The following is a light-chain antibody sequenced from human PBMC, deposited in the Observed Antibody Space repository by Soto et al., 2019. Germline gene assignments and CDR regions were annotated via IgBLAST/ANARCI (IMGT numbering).Light chain of an antibody. CDR2: DTS. Sequence: EIVLTQYPATLSLSPGERDTLSCMASETIRGLLAWYQQRPGQPPRLLIYDTSNRATGIPARFSGSGSGTDFTLTISSLEPEDFALYYCQQRTNWPPAVGPVTRLEIK. CDR3: QQRTNWPPA. CDR1: ETIRGL. V-gene: IGKV3-11*01. J-gene: IGKJ5*01.